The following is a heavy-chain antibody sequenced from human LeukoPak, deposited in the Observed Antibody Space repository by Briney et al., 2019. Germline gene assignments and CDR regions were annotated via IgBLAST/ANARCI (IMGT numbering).Heavy chain of an antibody. V-gene: IGHV3-7*01. CDR1: GFTFSSYA. J-gene: IGHJ4*02. CDR3: ARDLPWGYFDY. CDR2: IRDDGGLK. D-gene: IGHD7-27*01. Sequence: GGSLRLSCAASGFTFSSYAMSWVRQAPGKGLEWVANIRDDGGLKNYVDSVKGRFTISRDNAKNSVSLQMNSLRAEDTAVYYCARDLPWGYFDYWGQGTLVTVSS.